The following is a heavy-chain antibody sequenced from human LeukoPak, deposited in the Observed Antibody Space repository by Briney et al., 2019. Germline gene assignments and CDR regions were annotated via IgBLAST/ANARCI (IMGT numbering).Heavy chain of an antibody. CDR3: AKSNGYGLVDI. D-gene: IGHD3-10*01. J-gene: IGHJ3*02. V-gene: IGHV4-38-2*02. CDR1: GYSISIGYY. Sequence: PSETLSLTCSVSGYSISIGYYRGWIRQPPGKGLEWIGSIYHSGSTYYNPSLKSRVTISVDTSKNQFSLKMYSLTAADTAVYYCAKSNGYGLVDIWGQGTMVTVSS. CDR2: IYHSGST.